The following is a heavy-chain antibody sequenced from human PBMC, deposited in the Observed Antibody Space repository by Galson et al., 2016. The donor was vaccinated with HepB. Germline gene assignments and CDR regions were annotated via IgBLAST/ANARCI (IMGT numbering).Heavy chain of an antibody. CDR2: TRDKAHSYTT. CDR1: GFTFSDRY. V-gene: IGHV3-72*01. D-gene: IGHD1-1*01. J-gene: IGHJ3*02. Sequence: SLRLSCAASGFTFSDRYMDWVRQAPGKGLEWVGRTRDKAHSYTTEYAASVKGRFTISRDDSKNSLYLQMNSLKTEDTAVYYCTTGDNWNDGNYASDIWGQGTMVSVSS. CDR3: TTGDNWNDGNYASDI.